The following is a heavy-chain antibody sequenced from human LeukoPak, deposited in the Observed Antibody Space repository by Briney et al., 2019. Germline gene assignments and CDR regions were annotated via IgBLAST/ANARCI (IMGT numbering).Heavy chain of an antibody. V-gene: IGHV3-11*04. CDR3: ARPTVEMATTDALDI. CDR2: ISSSGSTI. Sequence: GGSLRLSCAASGFTFSDYYMSWIRQAPGKGLEWVSYISSSGSTIYYADSVKGRFTISRDNAKNSLYQQMNSLRAEDTAVYYCARPTVEMATTDALDIWSQGTMVTVSS. CDR1: GFTFSDYY. D-gene: IGHD5-24*01. J-gene: IGHJ3*02.